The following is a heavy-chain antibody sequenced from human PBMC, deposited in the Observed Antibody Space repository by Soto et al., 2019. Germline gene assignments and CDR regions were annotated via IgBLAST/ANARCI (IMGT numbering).Heavy chain of an antibody. Sequence: PSETLSLTCAVYGGSFSDFYWSWIRQPPGKGLEWIGEINHSGSTKYNPSLKSRVTISVDTSKNQFSLRLNSVTAADTSVHYCAGQEVNTFTWGQGTLVTVSS. CDR1: GGSFSDFY. CDR3: AGQEVNTFT. D-gene: IGHD3-16*01. CDR2: INHSGST. J-gene: IGHJ5*02. V-gene: IGHV4-34*01.